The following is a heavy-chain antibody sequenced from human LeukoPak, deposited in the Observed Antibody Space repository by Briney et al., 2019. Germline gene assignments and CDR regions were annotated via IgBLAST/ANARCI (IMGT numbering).Heavy chain of an antibody. CDR3: ARGYYDFWSGYREHFDY. CDR2: ISSSGSYI. J-gene: IGHJ4*02. V-gene: IGHV3-21*04. CDR1: GFTFSSYS. D-gene: IGHD3-3*01. Sequence: GGSLRLSCAASGFTFSSYSISWLRQAPGKGLEWVSSISSSGSYIYYADSVKGRFTISRDNAKNSLYLQMNSLRAEDTAVYYCARGYYDFWSGYREHFDYWGQGTLVTVSS.